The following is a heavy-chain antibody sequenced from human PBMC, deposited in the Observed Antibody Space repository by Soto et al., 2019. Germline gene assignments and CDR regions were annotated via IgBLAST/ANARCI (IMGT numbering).Heavy chain of an antibody. CDR2: ISYDGSNK. D-gene: IGHD1-7*01. CDR1: GFTFSSYG. CDR3: ARDPYSELGPQGYYYYGMDV. Sequence: GGSLRLSCAASGFTFSSYGMHWVRQAPGKGLEWVAVISYDGSNKYYADSVKGRFTISRDNSKNTLYLQMDSLRSEDTAVYYCARDPYSELGPQGYYYYGMDVWGQGTTVTVSS. J-gene: IGHJ6*02. V-gene: IGHV3-30*03.